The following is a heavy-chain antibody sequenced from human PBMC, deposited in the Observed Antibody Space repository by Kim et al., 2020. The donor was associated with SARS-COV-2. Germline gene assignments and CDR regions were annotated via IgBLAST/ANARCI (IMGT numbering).Heavy chain of an antibody. CDR1: GFTFNNYG. CDR3: AKEGVATAFYWYFDL. CDR2: ISYDGSNK. Sequence: GGSLRLSCAASGFTFNNYGIHWVRQAPGKGLEWVALISYDGSNKYHADSVKGRFTISRDDSKNTLYLQMNSLRSEDTAVYYCAKEGVATAFYWYFDLWGRGTLVTVSS. J-gene: IGHJ2*01. D-gene: IGHD5-12*01. V-gene: IGHV3-30*18.